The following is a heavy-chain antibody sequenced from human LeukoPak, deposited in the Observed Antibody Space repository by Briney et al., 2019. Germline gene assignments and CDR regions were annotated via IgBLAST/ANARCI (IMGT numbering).Heavy chain of an antibody. D-gene: IGHD1-26*01. J-gene: IGHJ4*02. CDR2: IKPDGSER. V-gene: IGHV3-7*03. Sequence: GGSLRLSCAAPGFTFSSDWMTWVRQAPGKGLEWVGNIKPDGSERYYMDSVKGRFTISRDNARNSLYLHLNSLRAEDTAVYYCAREGIVGAIDYWGQGTLVTVSS. CDR3: AREGIVGAIDY. CDR1: GFTFSSDW.